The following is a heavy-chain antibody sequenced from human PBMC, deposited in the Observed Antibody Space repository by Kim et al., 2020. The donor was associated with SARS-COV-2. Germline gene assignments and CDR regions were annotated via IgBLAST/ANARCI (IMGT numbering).Heavy chain of an antibody. Sequence: LKSRVTISVDTSKNEFSLKLSSVTAADTAVYYCARQASQGYCSSTSCYDYWGQGTLVTVSS. J-gene: IGHJ4*02. CDR3: ARQASQGYCSSTSCYDY. D-gene: IGHD2-2*01. V-gene: IGHV4-59*08.